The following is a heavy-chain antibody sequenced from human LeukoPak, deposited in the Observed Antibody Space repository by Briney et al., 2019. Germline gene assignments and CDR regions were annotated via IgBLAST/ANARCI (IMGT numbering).Heavy chain of an antibody. CDR3: VKASSSSPQYNWFDA. Sequence: GGPLRLSCAASGFTFDDYAMHWVRQAPGKGLEWVSVVSGTGGRTYYADSVKGRFTISRDNSKNTLYLQMNSLRAEDTALYYCVKASSSSPQYNWFDAWGQGTLVTVSS. D-gene: IGHD6-6*01. CDR1: GFTFDDYA. V-gene: IGHV3-23*01. J-gene: IGHJ5*02. CDR2: VSGTGGRT.